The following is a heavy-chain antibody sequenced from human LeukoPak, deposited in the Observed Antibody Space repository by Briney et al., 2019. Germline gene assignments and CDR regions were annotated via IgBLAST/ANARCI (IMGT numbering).Heavy chain of an antibody. CDR3: ARVTYDFWSGAYYFDY. Sequence: ASVKVSCKASGYTFTSYGIHWVRQATGQGLEWMGWMNPNSGNTGYAQKFQGRVTMTRNTSISTAYMELSSLRSEDTAVYYCARVTYDFWSGAYYFDYWGQGTLVTVSS. CDR2: MNPNSGNT. J-gene: IGHJ4*02. V-gene: IGHV1-8*01. D-gene: IGHD3-3*01. CDR1: GYTFTSYG.